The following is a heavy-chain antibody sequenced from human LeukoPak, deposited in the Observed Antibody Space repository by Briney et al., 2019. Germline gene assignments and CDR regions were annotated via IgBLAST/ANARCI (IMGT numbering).Heavy chain of an antibody. CDR1: GGSISSYY. D-gene: IGHD3-22*01. J-gene: IGHJ1*01. V-gene: IGHV4-59*08. Sequence: SETQSLTCTVSGGSISSYYWSWIRQPPGKGLEWIGYIYHSGSTNYNPSLKSRVTISVDTSKNQFSLKLSSVTAADTAVYYCARGVSYYDSSGYYNEYFQHWGQGTLVTVSS. CDR2: IYHSGST. CDR3: ARGVSYYDSSGYYNEYFQH.